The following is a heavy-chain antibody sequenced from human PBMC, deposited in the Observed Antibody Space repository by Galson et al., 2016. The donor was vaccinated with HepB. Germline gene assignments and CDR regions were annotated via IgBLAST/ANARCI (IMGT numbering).Heavy chain of an antibody. CDR1: GFTFSSYA. J-gene: IGHJ6*02. V-gene: IGHV3-23*01. D-gene: IGHD2-21*02. CDR3: AKSLLGVTLASYYYGMDV. Sequence: SLRLSCAASGFTFSSYAMSWVRQAPGKGLEWVSGISGRGGSTYYADSVEGRFTISRDNSKNTLYLQMKSLRAEETAVYYCAKSLLGVTLASYYYGMDVWGQGTTVTVSS. CDR2: ISGRGGST.